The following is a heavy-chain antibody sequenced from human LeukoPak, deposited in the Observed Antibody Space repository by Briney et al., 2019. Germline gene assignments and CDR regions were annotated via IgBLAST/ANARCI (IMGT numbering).Heavy chain of an antibody. CDR2: ISWNSGSI. Sequence: GRSLRLSCAASGFTFDDYAMHWVRQAPGKGLEWVSGISWNSGSIGYADSVKGRFTISRDNAKSSLYLQMNSLRAEDMALYYCAKDYRSSSWYYFDYWGQGTLVTVSS. J-gene: IGHJ4*02. V-gene: IGHV3-9*03. CDR1: GFTFDDYA. CDR3: AKDYRSSSWYYFDY. D-gene: IGHD6-13*01.